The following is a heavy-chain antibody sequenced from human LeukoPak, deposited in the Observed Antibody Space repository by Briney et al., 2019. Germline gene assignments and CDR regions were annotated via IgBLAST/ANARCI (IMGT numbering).Heavy chain of an antibody. D-gene: IGHD6-19*01. CDR3: AREDYSSGSPMGMDV. CDR1: GFTFSSYS. J-gene: IGHJ6*02. Sequence: PGGSLRLSCAASGFTFSSYSMNWVRQAPGKGLEWVSSISSSSSYIYYADSVKGRFTISRDNAKNSLYLQMNSLRAEDTAVYYCAREDYSSGSPMGMDVWGQGTTVTVSS. CDR2: ISSSSSYI. V-gene: IGHV3-21*01.